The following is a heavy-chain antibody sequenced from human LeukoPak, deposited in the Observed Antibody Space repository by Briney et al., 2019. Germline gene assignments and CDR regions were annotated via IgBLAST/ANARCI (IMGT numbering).Heavy chain of an antibody. CDR1: GYTFTDYY. CDR3: AREYYDSSAYNQEAIDY. D-gene: IGHD3-22*01. CDR2: INPNSGGT. Sequence: ASVKVSCKASGYTFTDYYMHWVRQAPGQGLEWLGWINPNSGGTNYAQKFQGRVTMTRDTSISTTYMELSRLRSDDTAVYYCAREYYDSSAYNQEAIDYWGQGTLVTVSS. J-gene: IGHJ4*02. V-gene: IGHV1-2*02.